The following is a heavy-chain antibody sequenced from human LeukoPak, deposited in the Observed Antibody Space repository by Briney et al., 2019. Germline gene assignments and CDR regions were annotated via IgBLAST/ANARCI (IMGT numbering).Heavy chain of an antibody. D-gene: IGHD1-1*01. CDR1: GGTFSSYA. CDR3: ARTVRRWNYHDY. Sequence: SVKVSCKASGGTFSSYAISWVRQAPGQGLEWMGGIIPIFGTANYAQKFQGRVTITADKSTSTAYMELSSLRSEDTAVYYCARTVRRWNYHDYWGQGTLVTVSS. J-gene: IGHJ4*02. V-gene: IGHV1-69*06. CDR2: IIPIFGTA.